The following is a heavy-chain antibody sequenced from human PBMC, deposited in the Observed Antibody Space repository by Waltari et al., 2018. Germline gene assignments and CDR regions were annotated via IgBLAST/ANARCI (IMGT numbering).Heavy chain of an antibody. J-gene: IGHJ5*02. CDR3: ARGGGYCSSTSCREKNWFDP. D-gene: IGHD2-2*01. CDR2: INHSGST. V-gene: IGHV4-34*01. CDR1: GGSFSGYY. Sequence: QVQLQPWGAGLLKPSETLSLTCAVYGGSFSGYYWSWLRQPPGKGLEWIGEINHSGSTNYNPSLKSRVTISVDTSKNQFSLKLSSVTAADTAVYYCARGGGYCSSTSCREKNWFDPWGQGTLVTVSS.